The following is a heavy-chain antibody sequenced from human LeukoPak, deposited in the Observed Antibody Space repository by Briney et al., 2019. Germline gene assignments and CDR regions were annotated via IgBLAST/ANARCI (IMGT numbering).Heavy chain of an antibody. CDR3: AELGITMIGCV. J-gene: IGHJ6*04. D-gene: IGHD3-10*02. V-gene: IGHV3-7*01. CDR1: GFTFSIYW. Sequence: GGSLRLSCAASGFTFSIYWMSWVRQAPGRGLEWVANIKQDGSEKYYVDSMKGRFTISRDNAKNSLYLQMNSLRAEDSAVYYGAELGITMIGCVWGKGTTVTISS. CDR2: IKQDGSEK.